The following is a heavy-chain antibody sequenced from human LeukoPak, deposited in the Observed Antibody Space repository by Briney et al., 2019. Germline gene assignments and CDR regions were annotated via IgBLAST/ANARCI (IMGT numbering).Heavy chain of an antibody. CDR1: XXXXTGYY. J-gene: IGHJ4*02. CDR3: AREEDTAMVPFDY. V-gene: IGHV1-2*02. Sequence: ASVKVSCKXXXXXXTGYYMHWVRQAPGQGLEWMGWINPNSGGTNYAQKFQGRVTMTRDTSISTAYMELSRLRSDDTAVYYCAREEDTAMVPFDYWGQGTLVTVSS. CDR2: INPNSGGT. D-gene: IGHD5-18*01.